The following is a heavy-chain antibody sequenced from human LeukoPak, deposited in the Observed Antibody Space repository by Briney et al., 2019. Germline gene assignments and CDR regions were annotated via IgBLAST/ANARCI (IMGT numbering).Heavy chain of an antibody. D-gene: IGHD2-15*01. J-gene: IGHJ6*02. V-gene: IGHV3-23*01. CDR3: ASEDGGMDV. CDR2: ISGSGSGGST. Sequence: SGGSLRLSCAASGFTFSNFAMSWVRQAPGKGLEWVSSISGSGSGGSTNYADSVKGRFTISRDNSKNTLYLQMNSLRAEDTGMYYCASEDGGMDVWGQGTTVTVSS. CDR1: GFTFSNFA.